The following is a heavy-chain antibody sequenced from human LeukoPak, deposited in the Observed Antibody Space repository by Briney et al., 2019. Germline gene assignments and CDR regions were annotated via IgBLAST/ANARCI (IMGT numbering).Heavy chain of an antibody. D-gene: IGHD2-21*02. J-gene: IGHJ4*02. V-gene: IGHV3-21*01. CDR3: ARDIQKYCGGDCYSIGY. CDR1: GFTFSSYS. CDR2: ISSSSSYI. Sequence: TGGPLRLSCAASGFTFSSYSMNWVRQAPGKGLEWVSSISSSSSYIYYADSVKGRFTIPRDNAKNSLYLQMNSLRAEDTAVYYCARDIQKYCGGDCYSIGYWGQGTLVTVSS.